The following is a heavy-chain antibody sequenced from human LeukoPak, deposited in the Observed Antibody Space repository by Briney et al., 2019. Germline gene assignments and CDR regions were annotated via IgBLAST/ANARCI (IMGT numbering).Heavy chain of an antibody. V-gene: IGHV1-18*01. J-gene: IGHJ4*02. D-gene: IGHD1-26*01. CDR2: VSAYNGNT. CDR3: ARIARELLTSTYYFDY. Sequence: ASVKVSCKASGYTFTSYGISWVRQAPGQRLEWMGWVSAYNGNTNYAQKLQGRVTMTTDTSTSTAYMELRSLRSDDTAVYYCARIARELLTSTYYFDYWGQGTLVTVSS. CDR1: GYTFTSYG.